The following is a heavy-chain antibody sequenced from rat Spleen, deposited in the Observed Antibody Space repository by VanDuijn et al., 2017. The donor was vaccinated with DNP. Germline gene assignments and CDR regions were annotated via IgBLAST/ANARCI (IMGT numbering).Heavy chain of an antibody. CDR3: ARLGWHGWFAY. CDR1: GFNFNDYW. J-gene: IGHJ3*01. V-gene: IGHV4-2*01. CDR2: INKDSSTI. D-gene: IGHD1-11*01. Sequence: EVKLVESGGGLVQPGRSLKLSCAPSGFNFNDYWMGWVRQAPGKGLEWIGEINKDSSTINYSPSLKDKFTISRDNAQNNRYLQMSKLGSEDTAIYYCARLGWHGWFAYWGQGTLVTVSS.